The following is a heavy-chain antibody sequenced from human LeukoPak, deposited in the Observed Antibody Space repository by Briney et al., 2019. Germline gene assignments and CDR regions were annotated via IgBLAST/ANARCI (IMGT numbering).Heavy chain of an antibody. D-gene: IGHD1-14*01. Sequence: GGSLRLSCAASGFTFSSYGMNWVRQAPGKGLEWVSYISSSGSTIYYADSVKGRFTISRDNAKKSLYLQMNSLRAEDTAVYYCARNRARSYYYYMDVWGKGTTVTVSS. CDR3: ARNRARSYYYYMDV. CDR2: ISSSGSTI. J-gene: IGHJ6*03. V-gene: IGHV3-48*03. CDR1: GFTFSSYG.